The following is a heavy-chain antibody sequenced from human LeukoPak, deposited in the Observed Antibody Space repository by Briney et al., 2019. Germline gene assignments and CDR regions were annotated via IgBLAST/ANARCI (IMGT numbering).Heavy chain of an antibody. CDR2: FDPEDGET. D-gene: IGHD1-26*01. J-gene: IGHJ4*02. CDR3: ATEHIVGATMYYFDY. Sequence: ASVKVSCTVSGYTLTELSMHWVRQAPGKGLEWMGGFDPEDGETIYAQKFQGRVTMTEDTSTDTAYMELSSLRSEDTAVYYCATEHIVGATMYYFDYWGQGTLVTVSS. V-gene: IGHV1-24*01. CDR1: GYTLTELS.